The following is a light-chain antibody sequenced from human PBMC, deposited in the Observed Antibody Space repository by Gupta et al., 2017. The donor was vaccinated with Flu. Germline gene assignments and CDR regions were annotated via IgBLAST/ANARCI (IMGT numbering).Light chain of an antibody. CDR2: GAS. Sequence: EIVLTRSPGTLSLSPGERATLSCRASQSVSSSNLAWFQQKPGQAPRLLIYGASSRATGIPDRFSGSGSGTDFTLTISRLEPEDFAVYYCQQYGSSPYIFGQGTKIEIK. J-gene: IGKJ2*01. CDR3: QQYGSSPYI. V-gene: IGKV3-20*01. CDR1: QSVSSSN.